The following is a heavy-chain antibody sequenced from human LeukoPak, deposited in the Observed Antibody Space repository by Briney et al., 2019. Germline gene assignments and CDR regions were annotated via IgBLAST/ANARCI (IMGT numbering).Heavy chain of an antibody. Sequence: GGSLRLSCAASGFTFSSYSMNWVRQAPGKGLEWVSSISSSSSYIYYADSVKGRSTISRDNAKNSLYLQMNSLRAEDTAVYYCARGATTSLGNLDYWGQGTLVTVSS. D-gene: IGHD1-26*01. CDR2: ISSSSSYI. CDR1: GFTFSSYS. CDR3: ARGATTSLGNLDY. V-gene: IGHV3-21*01. J-gene: IGHJ4*02.